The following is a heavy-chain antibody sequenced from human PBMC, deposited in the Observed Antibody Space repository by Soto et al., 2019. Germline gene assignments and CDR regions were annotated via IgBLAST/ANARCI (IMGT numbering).Heavy chain of an antibody. J-gene: IGHJ5*02. CDR3: ARDTLALGASSHWFDP. V-gene: IGHV4-4*02. D-gene: IGHD1-26*01. CDR1: GGSVSSNNW. Sequence: QLQLQESGPGLVKPSGTLSLTCAVSGGSVSSNNWWNWVRQPPGKGLEWIGEIYHSGSTKYNPSLKSRVTISLDKSKNQFSLKLTSVTAAATAVYFCARDTLALGASSHWFDPWGQGTLVTVSS. CDR2: IYHSGST.